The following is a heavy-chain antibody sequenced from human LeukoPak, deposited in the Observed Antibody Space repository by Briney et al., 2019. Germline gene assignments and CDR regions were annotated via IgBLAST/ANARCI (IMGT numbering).Heavy chain of an antibody. CDR3: ARATTVTTTYGMDV. CDR1: GFTFSSYA. V-gene: IGHV3-30*04. Sequence: GRSLRLSCAASGFTFSSYAMHWVRQAPGKGLEWVAVISYDGSNKYYADSVKGRFTISRDNSKNTLYPQMNSLRAEDTAVYYCARATTVTTTYGMDVWGKGTTVTVSS. D-gene: IGHD4-11*01. CDR2: ISYDGSNK. J-gene: IGHJ6*04.